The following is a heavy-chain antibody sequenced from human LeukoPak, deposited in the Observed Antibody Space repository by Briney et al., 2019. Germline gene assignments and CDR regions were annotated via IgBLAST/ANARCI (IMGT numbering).Heavy chain of an antibody. Sequence: PGGSLRLSCAASGFTFSSYSMHWVRQAPGKGLEWVSSITGSSNYIYYADSVKGRFTISRDNAKNSPYLQMNSLRAEDTAVYYCATDKLGGSGSHDYGGQGTLVTVSS. CDR3: ATDKLGGSGSHDY. J-gene: IGHJ4*02. V-gene: IGHV3-21*01. D-gene: IGHD3-10*01. CDR2: ITGSSNYI. CDR1: GFTFSSYS.